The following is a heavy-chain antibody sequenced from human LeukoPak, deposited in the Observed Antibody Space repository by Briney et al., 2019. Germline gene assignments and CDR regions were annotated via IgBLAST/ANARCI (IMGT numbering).Heavy chain of an antibody. Sequence: GGSLRLSCAASGFTFSSYWMHWVRQAPGKGLVWIARINSEGSDTTYADSVKGRFTISRDNTKNSLYLQMNRLRAEDTAVYYCAKNGPGIDYFDYWGQGTLVTVSS. CDR3: AKNGPGIDYFDY. CDR2: INSEGSDT. J-gene: IGHJ4*02. CDR1: GFTFSSYW. V-gene: IGHV3-74*01. D-gene: IGHD3-10*01.